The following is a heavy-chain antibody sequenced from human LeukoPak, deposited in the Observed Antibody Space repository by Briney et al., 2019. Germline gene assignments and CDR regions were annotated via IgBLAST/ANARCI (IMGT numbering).Heavy chain of an antibody. CDR3: ARAVKYRSGPLTDLLPYYFDY. Sequence: VASVKVSCKASGYTFTSYYMHWVRQAPGEGLEWMGIINPTGGSTSYAQKFQGRVTITRDTSANTAYMELSSLRSEDTAVYYCARAVKYRSGPLTDLLPYYFDYWGQGTLVTVSS. CDR1: GYTFTSYY. J-gene: IGHJ4*02. CDR2: INPTGGST. D-gene: IGHD6-19*01. V-gene: IGHV1-46*01.